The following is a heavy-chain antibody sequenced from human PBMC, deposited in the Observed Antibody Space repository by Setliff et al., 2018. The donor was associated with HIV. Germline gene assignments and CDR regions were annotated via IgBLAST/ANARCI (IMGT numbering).Heavy chain of an antibody. J-gene: IGHJ3*02. Sequence: ASVKVSCKASGFSFSRHYIHWVRQAPGQGLEWTGMINPSDGIPSYAQKFQGRVVVTRDTSRSTVYMELSSLRSEDTAVYFCTRAFPPMIPAAFDIWGLGTLVTVSS. V-gene: IGHV1-46*01. CDR1: GFSFSRHY. D-gene: IGHD3-22*01. CDR3: TRAFPPMIPAAFDI. CDR2: INPSDGIP.